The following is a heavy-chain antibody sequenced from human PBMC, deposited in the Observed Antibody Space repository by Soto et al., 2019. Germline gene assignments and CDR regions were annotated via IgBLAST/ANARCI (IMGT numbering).Heavy chain of an antibody. J-gene: IGHJ4*02. CDR3: AHTGIVGGTGHFFDF. Sequence: QITLKESGPTLVKPTQTLTLTCTFSGFSLTTSGVGVGWIRQPPGKALEWLALIYWDDDKRYSPSLKSRLTIIKDTAKNQVVLTLTNTDPVDTATYYCAHTGIVGGTGHFFDFWGQGTLVTVSS. CDR2: IYWDDDK. D-gene: IGHD1-26*01. V-gene: IGHV2-5*02. CDR1: GFSLTTSGVG.